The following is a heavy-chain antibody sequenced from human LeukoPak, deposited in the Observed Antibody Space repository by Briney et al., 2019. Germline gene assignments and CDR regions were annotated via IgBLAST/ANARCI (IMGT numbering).Heavy chain of an antibody. CDR1: RFTFSNFA. J-gene: IGHJ4*02. CDR2: INDGGGNT. D-gene: IGHD6-13*01. V-gene: IGHV3-23*01. CDR3: AKLIHPYTSSWYPFDS. Sequence: QPGGSLRLSCAASRFTFSNFALIWVRQAPGKGLEWVSIINDGGGNTYYADSVKGRFTISRDNSKNTLYLQMNSLRAEDTAIYYCAKLIHPYTSSWYPFDSWGQGTLVTVSS.